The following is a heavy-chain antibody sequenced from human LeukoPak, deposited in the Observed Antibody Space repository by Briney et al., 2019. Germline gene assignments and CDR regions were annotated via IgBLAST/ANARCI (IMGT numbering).Heavy chain of an antibody. CDR2: FYPGDSDT. CDR3: ARLNSGWPLDY. CDR1: GYSFTSYG. D-gene: IGHD6-19*01. V-gene: IGHV5-51*01. J-gene: IGHJ4*02. Sequence: GESLNISCKGSGYSFTSYGIGWVRQMPGKGLEWMGIFYPGDSDTRYSPSFQGQVTMSAVKSITTAYLQWSSLKASDTAIYYCARLNSGWPLDYWGQGTLVTVSS.